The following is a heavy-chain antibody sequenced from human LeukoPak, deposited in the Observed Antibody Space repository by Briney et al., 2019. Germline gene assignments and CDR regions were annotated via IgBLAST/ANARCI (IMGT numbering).Heavy chain of an antibody. CDR3: TRDLSATARAYDY. D-gene: IGHD1-26*01. J-gene: IGHJ4*02. V-gene: IGHV3-21*01. CDR2: IDISGTHI. CDR1: GFILSDYN. Sequence: PGGSLRLSCAASGFILSDYNMNWVRQAPGKGLEWVSFIDISGTHITYADSVKGRFTISRENAKNSLYLQMNSLRAEDTAVYYCTRDLSATARAYDYWGQGTLVSVSS.